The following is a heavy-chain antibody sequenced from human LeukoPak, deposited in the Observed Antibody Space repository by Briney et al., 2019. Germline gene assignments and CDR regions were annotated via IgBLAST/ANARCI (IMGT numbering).Heavy chain of an antibody. J-gene: IGHJ4*02. CDR2: IKQDGSEK. Sequence: GGSLRLSRAASGFTFSSYWMSWVRQAPGKGLEWVANIKQDGSEKYYVDSVKGRFTISRDNAKNSLYLQMNSLRAEDTAVYYCARDRGGDHTDYWGQGTLVTVSS. V-gene: IGHV3-7*01. CDR1: GFTFSSYW. D-gene: IGHD1-14*01. CDR3: ARDRGGDHTDY.